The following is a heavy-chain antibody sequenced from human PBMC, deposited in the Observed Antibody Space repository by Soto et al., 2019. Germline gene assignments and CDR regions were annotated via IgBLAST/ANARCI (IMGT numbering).Heavy chain of an antibody. CDR2: ISGSGGST. D-gene: IGHD5-18*01. CDR1: GFTFSSYA. Sequence: GGSLRLSCAASGFTFSSYAMSWVRQAPGKGLEWVSAISGSGGSTYYADSVKGRFTISRDNSKNTLYLQMNSLRAEDTAVYYCANRGGGYSYGYSRDPYYYYYMDVWGKGTTVTVSS. CDR3: ANRGGGYSYGYSRDPYYYYYMDV. J-gene: IGHJ6*03. V-gene: IGHV3-23*01.